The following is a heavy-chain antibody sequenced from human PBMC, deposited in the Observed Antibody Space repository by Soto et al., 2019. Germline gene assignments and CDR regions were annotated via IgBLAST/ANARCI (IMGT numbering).Heavy chain of an antibody. J-gene: IGHJ6*02. Sequence: GGSLRLSCTASGFTFTTYDMNWVRQAPGKGLEWVSGISGSGTRAYYADSVKGRFTISRDNSKNTLYLQMNSLRAEDTAIYYCANRPRYYNLDVWGQGATVTVSS. V-gene: IGHV3-23*01. CDR2: ISGSGTRA. CDR1: GFTFTTYD. CDR3: ANRPRYYNLDV. D-gene: IGHD6-6*01.